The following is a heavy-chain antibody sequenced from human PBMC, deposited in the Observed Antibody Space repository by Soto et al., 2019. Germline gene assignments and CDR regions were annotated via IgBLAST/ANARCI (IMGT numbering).Heavy chain of an antibody. V-gene: IGHV3-53*01. CDR2: FYLADGT. J-gene: IGHJ3*02. CDR3: ATWLLREHAFDI. CDR1: GFIVNDKKY. D-gene: IGHD2-15*01. Sequence: DVQVVESGGGLIQPGGSLRLSCAGSGFIVNDKKYITWVRQAPGKGLDWVSGFYLADGTYYADSVKGRFTVSIDSSKNTVYLQMNNLSPEDTAVYYCATWLLREHAFDIWGLGTMVTVSS.